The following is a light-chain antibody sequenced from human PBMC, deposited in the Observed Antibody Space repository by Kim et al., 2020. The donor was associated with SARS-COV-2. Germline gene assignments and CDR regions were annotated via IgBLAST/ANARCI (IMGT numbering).Light chain of an antibody. CDR3: QQRSNWYT. J-gene: IGKJ2*01. CDR2: DAS. Sequence: LSLSPGERATLSCRASQRVSSHLAWYQQKPGQAPRLLIYDASNRATGIPARFSGSGSGTDFTLTISSLEPEDFAVYYCQQRSNWYTFGQGTKLEI. CDR1: QRVSSH. V-gene: IGKV3-11*01.